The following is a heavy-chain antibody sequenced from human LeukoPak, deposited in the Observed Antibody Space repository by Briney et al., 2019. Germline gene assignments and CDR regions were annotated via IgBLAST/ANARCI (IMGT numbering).Heavy chain of an antibody. CDR2: IYYSGTT. D-gene: IGHD2-21*02. J-gene: IGHJ4*02. CDR1: GASFTSNC. CDR3: VGLDCGGDCYVDY. Sequence: SETLSRTGTVSGASFTSNCWSWIRQPPGNGLEGIGYIYYSGTTTDKPSLERLATMSVDMSKTQFSVRLSLVTATDTALYCWVGLDCGGDCYVDYWGQGTLVTVSS. V-gene: IGHV4-59*08.